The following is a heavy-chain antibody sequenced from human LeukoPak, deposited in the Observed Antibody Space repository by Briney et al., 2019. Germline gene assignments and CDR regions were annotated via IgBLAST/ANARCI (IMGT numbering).Heavy chain of an antibody. CDR1: GYTFTSYY. D-gene: IGHD1-20*01. CDR2: INPSGGST. CDR3: ARDYAITGTTGYYYYMDV. V-gene: IGHV1-46*01. J-gene: IGHJ6*03. Sequence: ASVKVSCKASGYTFTSYYMHWVRQAPGQGLEWMGIINPSGGSTSYAQKFQGRVTMTRDMSTSTVYMELSSLRSEDTAVYYCARDYAITGTTGYYYYMDVWAKGPRSPSP.